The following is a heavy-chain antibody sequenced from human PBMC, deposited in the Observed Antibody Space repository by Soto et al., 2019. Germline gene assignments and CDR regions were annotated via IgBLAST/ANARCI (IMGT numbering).Heavy chain of an antibody. Sequence: EVQLVESGGGLVQPGGSLRLSCAASGFTFSSYWMHWVRQAPGKGLVWVSRINSDGSSTSYADSVKGRFTISRDNAKNALYRQMKSLRAEDRAVYYCARDPGLHSLLLGNWGQGALVTVS. D-gene: IGHD2-15*01. CDR1: GFTFSSYW. CDR3: ARDPGLHSLLLGN. V-gene: IGHV3-74*01. J-gene: IGHJ4*02. CDR2: INSDGSST.